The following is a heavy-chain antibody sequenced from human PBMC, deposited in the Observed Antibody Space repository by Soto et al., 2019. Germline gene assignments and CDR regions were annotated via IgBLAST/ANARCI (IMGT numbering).Heavy chain of an antibody. CDR2: INPNSGGT. D-gene: IGHD5-12*01. CDR1: GYTFTSYD. V-gene: IGHV1-2*04. Sequence: GASVKVSCKASGYTFTSYDMNWVRQAPGQGLEWMGWINPNSGGTNYAQKFQGWVTMTRDTSISTAYMELSRLRSDDTAVYYCARGFVDIVATIHYYYGMDVWGQGTTVTVSS. J-gene: IGHJ6*02. CDR3: ARGFVDIVATIHYYYGMDV.